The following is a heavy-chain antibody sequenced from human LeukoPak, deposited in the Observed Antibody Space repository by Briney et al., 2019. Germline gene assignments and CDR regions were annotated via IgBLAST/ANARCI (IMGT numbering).Heavy chain of an antibody. J-gene: IGHJ6*02. D-gene: IGHD2-2*01. CDR3: ARSYCSSSSCPFGMDV. V-gene: IGHV5-51*01. Sequence: GESLKISCKGSGYSLTNYWIGWVRQMPRKGLEWLGIVYPGDANIKYSPTFQGQVTISSDKSFNTAYLQWSSLKASDTAMYYCARSYCSSSSCPFGMDVWGQGTTVTVSS. CDR2: VYPGDANI. CDR1: GYSLTNYW.